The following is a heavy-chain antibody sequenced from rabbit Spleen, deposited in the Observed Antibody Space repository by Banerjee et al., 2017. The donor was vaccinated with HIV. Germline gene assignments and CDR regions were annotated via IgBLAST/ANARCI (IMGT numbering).Heavy chain of an antibody. V-gene: IGHV1S40*01. CDR2: IDGDSSGGT. CDR3: ARGLHSDGSTVYGRWDL. Sequence: QSLEESGGDLVKPGASLTLTCTASGFSFSSSYYMCWVRQAPGKGLEWIACIDGDSSGGTYYASWAKGRFTISRASSTTVTLQMTSLTAADTATYWCARGLHSDGSTVYGRWDLWGPGTLVTVS. D-gene: IGHD1-1*01. CDR1: GFSFSSSYY. J-gene: IGHJ4*01.